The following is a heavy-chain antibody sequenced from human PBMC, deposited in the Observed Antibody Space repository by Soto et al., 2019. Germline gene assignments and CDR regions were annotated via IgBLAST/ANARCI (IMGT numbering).Heavy chain of an antibody. V-gene: IGHV1-69*13. J-gene: IGHJ4*02. D-gene: IGHD3-9*01. CDR3: ARARGTYYDLLTGYHTADY. CDR1: GGTFSSYA. CDR2: IIPIFGTA. Sequence: ASVKVSCKASGGTFSSYAISWVRQAPGQGLEWMGGIIPIFGTANYAQKFQGRVTITADESTSTAYMELSSLRSEDTAVYYCARARGTYYDLLTGYHTADYWGQGTLVTVHS.